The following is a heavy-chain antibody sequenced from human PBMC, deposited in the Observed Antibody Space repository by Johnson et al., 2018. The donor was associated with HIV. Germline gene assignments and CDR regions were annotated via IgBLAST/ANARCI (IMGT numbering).Heavy chain of an antibody. CDR3: AKGGWGKGVIVTTFDI. V-gene: IGHV3-11*04. D-gene: IGHD3-16*02. CDR2: LSSRGSVL. Sequence: QVQLVESGGGLVKPGGSLRLSCVASGFTFSDYYMSWIRQAPGKGLAWVSYLSSRGSVLYSAASVKGRFTISRDNAKNSLYLQMNSLRAEDTAVYYCAKGGWGKGVIVTTFDIWGQGTMVTVSS. CDR1: GFTFSDYY. J-gene: IGHJ3*02.